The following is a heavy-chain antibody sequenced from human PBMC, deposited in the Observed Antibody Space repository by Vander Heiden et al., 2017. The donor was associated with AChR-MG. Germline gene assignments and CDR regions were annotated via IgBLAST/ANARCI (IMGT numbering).Heavy chain of an antibody. CDR2: INSDGNIK. J-gene: IGHJ4*02. V-gene: IGHV3-74*01. Sequence: EGQLVESGGGLVQPGGSLRLACAATGFNCTNYWMHWVRQAPGKGLVWVSRINSDGNIKAYAASVKGRFTISRDNAENTLYLQMHSLRAEDTAVYYCARGPGGYSYGWGQGTLVTVSS. D-gene: IGHD5-18*01. CDR1: GFNCTNYW. CDR3: ARGPGGYSYG.